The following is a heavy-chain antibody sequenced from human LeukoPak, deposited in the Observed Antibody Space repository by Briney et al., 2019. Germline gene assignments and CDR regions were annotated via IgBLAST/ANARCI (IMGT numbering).Heavy chain of an antibody. CDR2: IYYSGST. J-gene: IGHJ3*02. CDR3: AGWSYAFDI. Sequence: SETLSLTCTVSGGSFSSYYWHWIRQPPGKGLEWMGYIYYSGSTNYNPYRKSRVTISVDKSKNQFSLKLSSMMAADSVVYYCAGWSYAFDIWGQGTMVTVSS. CDR1: GGSFSSYY. D-gene: IGHD3-3*01. V-gene: IGHV4-59*01.